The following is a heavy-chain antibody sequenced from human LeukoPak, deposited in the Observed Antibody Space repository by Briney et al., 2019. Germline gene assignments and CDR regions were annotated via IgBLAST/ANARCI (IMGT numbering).Heavy chain of an antibody. CDR1: GFTFSSYA. V-gene: IGHV3-30-3*01. CDR3: ARDLCSTTSCLDY. J-gene: IGHJ4*02. Sequence: GGSLRLSYAASGFTFSSYAMHWVRQAPGKGLEWVAVISYDGSNKYYADSVKGRFTISRDNSKNTLYLQMNSLRAEDTAVYYCARDLCSTTSCLDYWGQGTLVTVSS. D-gene: IGHD2-2*01. CDR2: ISYDGSNK.